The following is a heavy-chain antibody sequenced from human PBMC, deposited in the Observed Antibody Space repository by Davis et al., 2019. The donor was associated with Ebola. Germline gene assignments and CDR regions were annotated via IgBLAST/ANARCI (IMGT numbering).Heavy chain of an antibody. CDR3: ASGSYFRGSSGYLGY. J-gene: IGHJ4*02. V-gene: IGHV4-39*01. CDR2: IHHSGST. CDR1: GFSLSTSGVG. Sequence: SGPTLVKPTQTLTLTCTFSGFSLSTSGVGVGWIRQPPGKGLEWLGEIHHSGSTNYNPSLKSRVTISEDTSKNQFSLKLTSVTAADTAVYYCASGSYFRGSSGYLGYWGQGSLVTVSS. D-gene: IGHD3-22*01.